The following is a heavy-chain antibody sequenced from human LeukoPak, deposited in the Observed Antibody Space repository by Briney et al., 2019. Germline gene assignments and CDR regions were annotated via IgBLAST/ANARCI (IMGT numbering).Heavy chain of an antibody. J-gene: IGHJ6*02. V-gene: IGHV4-34*01. Sequence: PSETLSLTCAVYGESFSGYYWSWIRQPPGKGLEWIGEINHSGSTNYNPSLKSRVTISVDTSKNQFSLKLSSVTAADTAVYYCARGGHIVVVPAAVAQSDYYYGMDVWGQGTTVTVSS. D-gene: IGHD2-2*01. CDR2: INHSGST. CDR1: GESFSGYY. CDR3: ARGGHIVVVPAAVAQSDYYYGMDV.